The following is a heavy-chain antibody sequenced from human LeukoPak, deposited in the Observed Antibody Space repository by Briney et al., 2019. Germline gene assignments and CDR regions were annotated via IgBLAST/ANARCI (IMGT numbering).Heavy chain of an antibody. D-gene: IGHD2-8*01. CDR3: ARVPVLMVPVDY. J-gene: IGHJ4*02. CDR1: GFTFSSYE. CDR2: ISNSSSNN. V-gene: IGHV3-21*01. Sequence: PGGSLRLTCAASGFTFSSYEMNWVRQAPGKGLEWVSSISNSSSNNYYADSVQGRFTISRDNAKNSLYLQMNSLRAEDTAVYYCARVPVLMVPVDYWGQGTLVTVSS.